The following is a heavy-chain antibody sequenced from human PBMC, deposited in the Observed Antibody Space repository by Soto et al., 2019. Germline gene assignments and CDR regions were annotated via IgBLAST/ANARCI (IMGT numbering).Heavy chain of an antibody. J-gene: IGHJ5*02. CDR2: IKSKTDGGTT. CDR3: TTTGNLPVTYYYGSGSRS. D-gene: IGHD3-10*01. V-gene: IGHV3-15*01. CDR1: GFTFSNAW. Sequence: EVQLVESGGGLVKPGGSLRLSCAASGFTFSNAWMSWVRQAPGKGLEWVGRIKSKTDGGTTDYAAPVKGRFTISRDDSKNTVYLQMNSLKTEDTAVYYCTTTGNLPVTYYYGSGSRSWGQGTLVTVSS.